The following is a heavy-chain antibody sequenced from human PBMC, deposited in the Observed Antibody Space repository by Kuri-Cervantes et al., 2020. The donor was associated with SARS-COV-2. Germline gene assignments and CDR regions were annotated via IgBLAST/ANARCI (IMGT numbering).Heavy chain of an antibody. J-gene: IGHJ4*02. CDR3: ARDRISSGWYVGYYFDY. CDR2: ISSSSSYI. D-gene: IGHD6-19*01. Sequence: GESLKISCAASGFTFSDYYMSWIRQAPGKGLEWVSYISSSSSYIYYAGSVKGRLTISRDNAKNSLYLQMNSLRAEDTAVYYCARDRISSGWYVGYYFDYWGQGTLVTVSS. CDR1: GFTFSDYY. V-gene: IGHV3-11*06.